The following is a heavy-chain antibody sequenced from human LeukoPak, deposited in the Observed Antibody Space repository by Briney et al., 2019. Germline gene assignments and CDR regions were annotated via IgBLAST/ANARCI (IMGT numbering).Heavy chain of an antibody. V-gene: IGHV3-7*03. CDR1: GFTFSSYW. CDR3: STYYGSSGYYVYAFDI. J-gene: IGHJ3*02. Sequence: PGGSLRLSRAASGFTFSSYWMSWVRQAPGKGLEWVANIKQDGSEKYYVDSVKGRFTISRDNAKNSLYLQMNSLRAEDTAVYYCSTYYGSSGYYVYAFDIWGQGTMVTVSS. CDR2: IKQDGSEK. D-gene: IGHD3-22*01.